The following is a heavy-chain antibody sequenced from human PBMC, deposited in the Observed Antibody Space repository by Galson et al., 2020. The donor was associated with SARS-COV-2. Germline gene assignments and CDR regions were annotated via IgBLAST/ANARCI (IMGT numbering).Heavy chain of an antibody. CDR3: AKDLLRPSSYGMDV. CDR1: GFAFSSYW. V-gene: IGHV3-7*01. J-gene: IGHJ6*02. CDR2: IRQDGNEK. Sequence: GGSLRLSCAASGFAFSSYWMTWVRRAPGRGLEWVDNIRQDGNEKQYLDSVEGRFTISRDNAKTSLFLEMNSLRAEDTAVYYCAKDLLRPSSYGMDVWGQGTTVTVFS.